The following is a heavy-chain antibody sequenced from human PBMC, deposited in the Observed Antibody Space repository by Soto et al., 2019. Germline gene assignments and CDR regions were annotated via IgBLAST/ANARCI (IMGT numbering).Heavy chain of an antibody. Sequence: GGSLRLSCAASGFTFSSYAMHWVRQAPGKGLEYVSAITSNGGNTDYASSVKGRFTISRDNSKNTLYLQMGSLRAEDMAVYYCARRVPFGYGMDVWGQGTTVTVSS. CDR2: ITSNGGNT. CDR1: GFTFSSYA. CDR3: ARRVPFGYGMDV. D-gene: IGHD3-16*01. J-gene: IGHJ6*02. V-gene: IGHV3-64*01.